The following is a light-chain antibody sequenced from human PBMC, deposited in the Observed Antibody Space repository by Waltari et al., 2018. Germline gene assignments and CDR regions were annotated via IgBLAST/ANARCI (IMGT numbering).Light chain of an antibody. CDR1: NSDVGGYAF. CDR2: DVY. CDR3: CSYAGADSSVL. V-gene: IGLV2-11*01. J-gene: IGLJ2*01. Sequence: QSALTQPRSVSGSPGQSVTISCTGTNSDVGGYAFFSWYQQYPGKAPKLIIYDVYKRPPGVPDRFSGSKSGNTASLSISGLRNEDEADFYCCSYAGADSSVLFGGGTTLTVL.